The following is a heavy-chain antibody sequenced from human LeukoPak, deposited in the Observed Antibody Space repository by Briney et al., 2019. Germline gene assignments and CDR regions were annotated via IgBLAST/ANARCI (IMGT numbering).Heavy chain of an antibody. V-gene: IGHV4-31*03. D-gene: IGHD3-10*01. Sequence: SETLSLTCTVSGVFISSGGFYWSWIRQHPGKGLEWIGYIYYSGSTYYNPSLKSRVTLSVDTSKNQFSLKLSSVTAADTAVYYCARDRDYYGSGSGPYFDYWGQGTLVTVSS. CDR2: IYYSGST. J-gene: IGHJ4*02. CDR1: GVFISSGGFY. CDR3: ARDRDYYGSGSGPYFDY.